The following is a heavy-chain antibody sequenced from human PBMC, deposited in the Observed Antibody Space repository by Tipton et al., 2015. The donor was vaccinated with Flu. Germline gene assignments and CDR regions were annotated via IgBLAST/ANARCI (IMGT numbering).Heavy chain of an antibody. CDR2: ISPYSGDT. D-gene: IGHD2-15*01. CDR1: GYSFTNYG. V-gene: IGHV1-18*01. J-gene: IGHJ3*02. Sequence: QSGPEVKKPGASVKVSCTASGYSFTNYGISWVRQAPGQGLEWMGWISPYSGDTNFAQRLQDRVTMTTDSSTTTAYMELRSLKSDDTALYFGTRGWQEDAFDIWGQGKMVTVSS. CDR3: TRGWQEDAFDI.